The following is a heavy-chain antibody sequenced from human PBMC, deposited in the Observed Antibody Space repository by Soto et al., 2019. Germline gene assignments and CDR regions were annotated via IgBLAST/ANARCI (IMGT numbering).Heavy chain of an antibody. V-gene: IGHV3-53*02. CDR2: IYSGGST. J-gene: IGHJ4*02. D-gene: IGHD6-13*01. CDR3: ARGNIAAAGTLSFAS. Sequence: EVQLVETGGGLIQPGGSLRLSCAASGFTVSSNYMSWVRQAPGKGLEWVSVIYSGGSTYYADSVKGRFTISRDNSKNTRYLKMNTLGAEDTAVYYCARGNIAAAGTLSFASWAQGTLVTVSS. CDR1: GFTVSSNY.